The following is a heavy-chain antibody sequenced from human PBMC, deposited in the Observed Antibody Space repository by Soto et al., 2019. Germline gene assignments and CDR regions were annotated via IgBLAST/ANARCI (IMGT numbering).Heavy chain of an antibody. CDR2: INPNSGGT. Sequence: ASLKVACKASGYTFIAYYIHLVLHAPGQGLEWVGWINPNSGGTNYAQKFQCRVTMTRDTSIKTAYMELSSLTSDDTALYYCACINTDSSGDKIWGQRKMVNVSS. J-gene: IGHJ3*01. D-gene: IGHD3-22*01. CDR1: GYTFIAYY. CDR3: ACINTDSSGDKI. V-gene: IGHV1-2*02.